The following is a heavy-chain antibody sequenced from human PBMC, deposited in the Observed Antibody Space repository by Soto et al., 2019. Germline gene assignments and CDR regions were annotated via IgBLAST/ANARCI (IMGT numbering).Heavy chain of an antibody. J-gene: IGHJ6*02. CDR2: ISYDGSNK. CDR3: PKDPALLWFGEPRGGMDV. Sequence: PGGSLRLSCAASGFTFSSYGMHWVRQAPGKGLEWVAVISYDGSNKYYADSVKCRFTISRDNSKNTLYLQMNSLRAEDTAVYYCPKDPALLWFGEPRGGMDVWGQGTTVTVSS. V-gene: IGHV3-30*18. D-gene: IGHD3-10*01. CDR1: GFTFSSYG.